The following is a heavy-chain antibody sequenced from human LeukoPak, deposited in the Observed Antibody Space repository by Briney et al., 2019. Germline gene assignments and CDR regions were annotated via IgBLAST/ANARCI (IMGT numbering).Heavy chain of an antibody. J-gene: IGHJ4*02. Sequence: GGSLRLSCAASGFTFSRYGMHWVRQAPGKGLEWVAVISYDGGNKYYADSVKGRFTISRDNSKNTLYLQMNSLRAEDTAVYYCAKVVGQTLDHPEVSLDGLHDYWGQGTLVTVSS. D-gene: IGHD2-15*01. V-gene: IGHV3-30*18. CDR3: AKVVGQTLDHPEVSLDGLHDY. CDR2: ISYDGGNK. CDR1: GFTFSRYG.